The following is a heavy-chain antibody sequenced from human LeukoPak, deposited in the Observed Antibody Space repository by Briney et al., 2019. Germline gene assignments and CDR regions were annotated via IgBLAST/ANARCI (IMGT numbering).Heavy chain of an antibody. D-gene: IGHD2-2*01. Sequence: GGSLRLSCAASGFTFSSYGMHWVRQAPGKGLESVAVIWYDGSNKYYADSVKGRFTISRDNSKNTLYLQMNSLRAEDTAVYYCARDGYCSSTSCYARVGYYGMDVWGQGTTVTVSS. CDR3: ARDGYCSSTSCYARVGYYGMDV. V-gene: IGHV3-33*01. CDR1: GFTFSSYG. J-gene: IGHJ6*02. CDR2: IWYDGSNK.